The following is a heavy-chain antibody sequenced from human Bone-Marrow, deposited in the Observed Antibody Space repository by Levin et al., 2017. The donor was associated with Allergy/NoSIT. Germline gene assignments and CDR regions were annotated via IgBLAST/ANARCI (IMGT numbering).Heavy chain of an antibody. V-gene: IGHV3-7*01. Sequence: GGSLRLSCAASGFTFRTYLMSWVRQAPGTGLEWVADINEDGSERYYVDSVKGRFTISRDNAKNSLYLQMNSLRAEDTAVYYCAGEYSSPRAFDIWGQGTMVTVSS. CDR2: INEDGSER. D-gene: IGHD6-13*01. J-gene: IGHJ3*02. CDR3: AGEYSSPRAFDI. CDR1: GFTFRTYL.